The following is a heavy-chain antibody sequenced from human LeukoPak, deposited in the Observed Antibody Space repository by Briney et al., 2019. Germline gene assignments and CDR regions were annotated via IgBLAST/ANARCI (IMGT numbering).Heavy chain of an antibody. CDR2: ISAYNGNT. J-gene: IGHJ4*02. Sequence: ASVKVSCKASGYTFTDHYIHWVRQAPGQGLEWMGWISAYNGNTNYAQKLQGRVTMTTDTSTSTAYMELRSLRSDDTAVYYCARDDALVATGSFDYWGQGTLVTVSS. V-gene: IGHV1-18*04. CDR3: ARDDALVATGSFDY. CDR1: GYTFTDHY. D-gene: IGHD5-12*01.